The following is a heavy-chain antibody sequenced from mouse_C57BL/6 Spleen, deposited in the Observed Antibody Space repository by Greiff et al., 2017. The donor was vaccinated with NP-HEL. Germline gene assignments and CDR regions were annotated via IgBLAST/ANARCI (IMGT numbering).Heavy chain of an antibody. V-gene: IGHV1-76*01. CDR2: IYPGSGNT. CDR1: GYTFTDYY. D-gene: IGHD2-1*01. CDR3: ASDGYGNYHAMDY. Sequence: VQLQQSGAELVRPGASVKLSCKASGYTFTDYYINWVKQRPGQGLEWIARIYPGSGNTYYNEKFKGKATLTAEKSSSTAYMQLSSLTSEDSAVYFCASDGYGNYHAMDYWGQGTSVTVSS. J-gene: IGHJ4*01.